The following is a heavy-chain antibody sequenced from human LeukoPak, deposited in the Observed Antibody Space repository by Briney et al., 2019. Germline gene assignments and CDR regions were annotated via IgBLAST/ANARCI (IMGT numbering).Heavy chain of an antibody. CDR3: ARCYSGWLRTGNYFDY. D-gene: IGHD5-12*01. Sequence: GGSLRLSCAASGFTFSSYSMNWVRQAPGKGLEWVSYISSSSSTIYYADSVKGRFTISRDNAENSLYLQMNSLRAEDTAVYYCARCYSGWLRTGNYFDYWGQGTLVTVSS. V-gene: IGHV3-48*04. J-gene: IGHJ4*02. CDR1: GFTFSSYS. CDR2: ISSSSSTI.